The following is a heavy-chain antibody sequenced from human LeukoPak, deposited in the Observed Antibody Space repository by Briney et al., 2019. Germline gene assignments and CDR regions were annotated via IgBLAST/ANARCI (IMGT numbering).Heavy chain of an antibody. D-gene: IGHD5-24*01. CDR1: GYTFTSYS. CDR2: ISAYNGNT. Sequence: ASVKVSCKASGYTFTSYSISWVRQAPGQGLEWMGWISAYNGNTNYAQKLQGRVTMTTDTSTSTAYMELRSLRSDDTAVYYCARDRAGWLSTPMDVWGQGTTVTVSS. J-gene: IGHJ6*02. CDR3: ARDRAGWLSTPMDV. V-gene: IGHV1-18*01.